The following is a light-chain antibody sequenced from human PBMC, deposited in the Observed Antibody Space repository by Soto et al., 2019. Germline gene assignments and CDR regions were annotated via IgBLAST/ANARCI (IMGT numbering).Light chain of an antibody. V-gene: IGKV3-20*01. CDR2: GAS. CDR1: QSVSSGY. Sequence: EIVWTQSPGNLSLSPGDGATLSGRASQSVSSGYLAWYQQKPGQAPRLLIYGASRRATGIPDRFSGSGSGTDFTLSISRLEPEEFAVDWCQHYGNSPTVGQGTKVDIK. CDR3: QHYGNSPT. J-gene: IGKJ1*01.